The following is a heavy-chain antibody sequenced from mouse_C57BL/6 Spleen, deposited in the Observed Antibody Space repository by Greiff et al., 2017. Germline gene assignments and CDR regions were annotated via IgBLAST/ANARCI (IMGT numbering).Heavy chain of an antibody. CDR2: INPYNGGT. D-gene: IGHD1-1*01. J-gene: IGHJ1*03. CDR1: GYTFTDYY. CDR3: ARGDGSSYGYFDV. V-gene: IGHV1-19*01. Sequence: VQLQQSGPVLVKPGASVKMSCKASGYTFTDYYMNWVKQSHGKSLEWIGVINPYNGGTSYNQKFKGKATLTVDKSSSTAYMELNSLTSEDSAVYYCARGDGSSYGYFDVWGTGTTVTVSS.